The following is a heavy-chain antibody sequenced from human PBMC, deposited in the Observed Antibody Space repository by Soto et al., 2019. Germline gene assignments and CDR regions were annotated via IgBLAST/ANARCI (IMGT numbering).Heavy chain of an antibody. Sequence: GASVKVSCKASGYTFTSYGISWVRQAPGQGLEWMGWISAYNGNTNYAQKFQGRVTMTTDTSTSTAYMELRSLRSDDTAVYYCARDRPQDVYNYFFYYWGQGTLVTVSS. D-gene: IGHD1-1*01. CDR3: ARDRPQDVYNYFFYY. CDR1: GYTFTSYG. V-gene: IGHV1-18*01. J-gene: IGHJ4*02. CDR2: ISAYNGNT.